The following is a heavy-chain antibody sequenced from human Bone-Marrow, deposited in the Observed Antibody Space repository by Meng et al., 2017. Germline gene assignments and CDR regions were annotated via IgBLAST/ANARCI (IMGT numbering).Heavy chain of an antibody. CDR3: AINTCSSTSCYVMGGWFDP. D-gene: IGHD2-2*01. CDR2: INPKSGDT. Sequence: ASVKVSCKPSGYNFPDYYIHWVRRAPGQGLEWMGRINPKSGDTHYAQKFQARVTMTGDTSISTAYMELSRLRSDDTAVYYCAINTCSSTSCYVMGGWFDPWGQGTLVTVSS. V-gene: IGHV1-2*06. CDR1: GYNFPDYY. J-gene: IGHJ5*02.